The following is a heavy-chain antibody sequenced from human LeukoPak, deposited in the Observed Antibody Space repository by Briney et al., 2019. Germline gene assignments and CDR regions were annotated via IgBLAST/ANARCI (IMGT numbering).Heavy chain of an antibody. CDR1: GYTFISYD. V-gene: IGHV1-8*01. CDR2: MNPNSGNT. J-gene: IGHJ4*02. Sequence: ASVKVSCKASGYTFISYDINRVRQATGQGLEWMGWMNPNSGNTGYAQKFQGRVTMTRNTSISTAYMELNSLRAEDTAVYYCAKVSGSFLEWRSGFDYWGQGTLVTVSS. D-gene: IGHD3-3*02. CDR3: AKVSGSFLEWRSGFDY.